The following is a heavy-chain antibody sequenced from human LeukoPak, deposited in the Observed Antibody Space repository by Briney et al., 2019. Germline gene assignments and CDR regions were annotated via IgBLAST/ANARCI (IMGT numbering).Heavy chain of an antibody. D-gene: IGHD2-2*01. CDR2: IIPIFGTA. J-gene: IGHJ5*02. CDR3: ARNVVVPAAIPRFDP. V-gene: IGHV1-69*13. CDR1: GGTFSSYA. Sequence: SVKVSCKASGGTFSSYAISWVRQAPGQGLEWMGGIIPIFGTANYAQKFQGRVTITADESTSTAYMELSSLRSEDTAVYYCARNVVVPAAIPRFDPWGQGTLVTVSS.